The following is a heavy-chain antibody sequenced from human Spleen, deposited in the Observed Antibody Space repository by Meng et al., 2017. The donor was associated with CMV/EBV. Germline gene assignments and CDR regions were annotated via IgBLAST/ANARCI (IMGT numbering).Heavy chain of an antibody. CDR3: ARENRRNAAGGYYYYYGMDV. D-gene: IGHD2-15*01. CDR1: GGSISSYY. J-gene: IGHJ6*02. V-gene: IGHV4-59*01. CDR2: IYYSGST. Sequence: SETLSLTCTVSGGSISSYYWSWIRQPPGKGLEWIGYIYYSGSTNYNPSLKSRVTISVDTSKNQFSLKRSSVTAADTAVYYCARENRRNAAGGYYYYYGMDVWGQGTTVTVSS.